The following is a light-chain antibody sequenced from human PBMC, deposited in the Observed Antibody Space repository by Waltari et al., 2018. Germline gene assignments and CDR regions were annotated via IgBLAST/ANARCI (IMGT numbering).Light chain of an antibody. CDR2: AAS. CDR3: QQRSNWPPG. Sequence: EIVLTQSQATLSLSPGERATLPCRASKSISNYLAWYQQKPGQSPRLLIYAASNRATGIPARFSGSGSATDFTLSISSLEPEDFAVYYCQQRSNWPPGFGGGTKVEIK. J-gene: IGKJ4*02. V-gene: IGKV3-11*01. CDR1: KSISNY.